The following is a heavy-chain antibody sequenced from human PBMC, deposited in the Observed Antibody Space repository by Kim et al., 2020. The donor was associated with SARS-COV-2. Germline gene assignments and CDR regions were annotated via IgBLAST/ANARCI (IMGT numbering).Heavy chain of an antibody. CDR2: INAGNGNT. Sequence: ASVKVSCKASGYTFTSYAMHWVRQAPGQRLEWMGWINAGNGNTKYSQKFQGRVTITRDTSASTAYMELSSLRSEDTAVYYCARKVVVVAATYDAFDIWGQGTMVTVSS. D-gene: IGHD2-15*01. J-gene: IGHJ3*02. V-gene: IGHV1-3*01. CDR1: GYTFTSYA. CDR3: ARKVVVVAATYDAFDI.